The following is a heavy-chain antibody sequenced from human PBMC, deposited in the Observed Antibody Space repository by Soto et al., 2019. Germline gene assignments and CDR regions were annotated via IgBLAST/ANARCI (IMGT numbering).Heavy chain of an antibody. CDR1: GYTFISYS. V-gene: IGHV1-18*04. D-gene: IGHD6-13*01. CDR3: AREGAHSTGWYDYFDQ. Sequence: QVQLVQSGGEVKKPGDSVNISCKATGYTFISYSITWVRQAPGQGLEWMGWISTYNGNTKYAQSLQGRVTLTRDTSTNTAFMEIRSLRSDDTAIYYCAREGAHSTGWYDYFDQWGQGTLVAVSS. CDR2: ISTYNGNT. J-gene: IGHJ4*02.